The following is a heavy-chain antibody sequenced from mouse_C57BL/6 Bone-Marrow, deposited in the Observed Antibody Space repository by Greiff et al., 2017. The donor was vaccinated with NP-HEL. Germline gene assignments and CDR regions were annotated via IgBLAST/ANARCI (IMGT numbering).Heavy chain of an antibody. V-gene: IGHV7-3*01. CDR1: GFTFTDYY. CDR2: IRNKANGYTT. CDR3: ARYSGYYPYYYAMDY. D-gene: IGHD2-3*01. J-gene: IGHJ4*01. Sequence: EVKLMESGGGLVQPGGSLSLSCAASGFTFTDYYMSWVRQPPGKALEWLGFIRNKANGYTTGYSASVKGRFTIPRDNSQSILYLQMNALRAEDSATYYCARYSGYYPYYYAMDYWGQGTSVTVSS.